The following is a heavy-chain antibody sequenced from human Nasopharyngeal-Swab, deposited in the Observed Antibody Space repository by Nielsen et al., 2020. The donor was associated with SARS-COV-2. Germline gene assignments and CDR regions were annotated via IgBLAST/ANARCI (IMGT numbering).Heavy chain of an antibody. D-gene: IGHD3-3*01. J-gene: IGHJ4*02. CDR2: IHHSGST. V-gene: IGHV4-34*01. Sequence: SETLSLTCAVYGGSFSGYYWSWVRQLPGKGLEWIGEIHHSGSTDYNPSLKSRVTISVDTSKNQFSLKLSSVTAADTAVFYCARGPVRYDFWSGYYCGFDYWGQGTLVTVSS. CDR3: ARGPVRYDFWSGYYCGFDY. CDR1: GGSFSGYY.